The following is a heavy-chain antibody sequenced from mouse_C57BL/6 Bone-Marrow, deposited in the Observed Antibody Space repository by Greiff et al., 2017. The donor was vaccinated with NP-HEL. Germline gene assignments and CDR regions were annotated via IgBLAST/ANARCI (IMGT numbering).Heavy chain of an antibody. D-gene: IGHD1-1*01. CDR3: ARSAGYYGSSYAMDY. Sequence: QVQLKESGAELARPGASVKMSCKASGYTFTSYTMHWVKQRPGQGLEWIGYINPSSGYTKYNQKFKDKATLTADKSSSTAYMQLSSLTSEDSAVYYCARSAGYYGSSYAMDYWGQGTSVTVSS. CDR2: INPSSGYT. V-gene: IGHV1-4*01. J-gene: IGHJ4*01. CDR1: GYTFTSYT.